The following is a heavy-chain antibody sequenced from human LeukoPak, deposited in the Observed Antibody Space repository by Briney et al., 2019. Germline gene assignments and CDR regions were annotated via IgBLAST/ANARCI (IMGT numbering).Heavy chain of an antibody. V-gene: IGHV3-23*01. CDR2: IRPSGDNT. D-gene: IGHD6-13*01. Sequence: GGSLRLSCAASGFTFSSYDMTWVRQAPGRGLEWVSSIRPSGDNTYYGDSVKGRFTISRDNSKNTLYLQMNSLRAEDTAVYYCAKGYSSSWYPTDAFDIWGQGTMVTVSS. J-gene: IGHJ3*02. CDR1: GFTFSSYD. CDR3: AKGYSSSWYPTDAFDI.